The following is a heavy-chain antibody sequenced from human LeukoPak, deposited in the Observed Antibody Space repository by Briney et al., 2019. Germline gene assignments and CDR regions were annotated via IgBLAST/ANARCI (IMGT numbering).Heavy chain of an antibody. Sequence: SQTLSLTCTVSGGSISSGGYYWSWIRQPPGKGLEWIGYIYHSGSTYYNPSLKSRVTISVDRSKNQFSLKLSSVTAADTAVYYCARVGLDWGSIDCWGQGTLVTVSS. CDR1: GGSISSGGYY. CDR3: ARVGLDWGSIDC. CDR2: IYHSGST. V-gene: IGHV4-30-2*01. J-gene: IGHJ4*02. D-gene: IGHD3/OR15-3a*01.